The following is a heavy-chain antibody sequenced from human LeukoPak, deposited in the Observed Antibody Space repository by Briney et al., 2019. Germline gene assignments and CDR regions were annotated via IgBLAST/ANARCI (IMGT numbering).Heavy chain of an antibody. J-gene: IGHJ4*02. CDR1: GFTFDDYA. Sequence: GGSLRLSCGASGFTFDDYAMHWVRQAPGKGLEWVSGISWNSGSIGYADSVKGRFTISRDNAKNSLYLQMNSLRAEDTALYYCAKARERGVFSPIDYWGQGTLVTVSS. CDR3: AKARERGVFSPIDY. CDR2: ISWNSGSI. V-gene: IGHV3-9*01. D-gene: IGHD3-9*01.